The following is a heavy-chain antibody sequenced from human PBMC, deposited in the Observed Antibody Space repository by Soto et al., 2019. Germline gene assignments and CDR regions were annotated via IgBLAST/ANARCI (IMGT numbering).Heavy chain of an antibody. V-gene: IGHV3-23*01. Sequence: PGGSLRLSCAASGFTFSSYAMTWVRQAPGKGLEWVSTILGTVTTYCADSVKGRFTISRDNSKNTLYLQMNSLRAEDTAVYYCAKVHPPYIVVVPAANDYYYYMDVWGKGTTVTVSS. CDR2: ILGTVTT. CDR3: AKVHPPYIVVVPAANDYYYYMDV. D-gene: IGHD2-2*01. CDR1: GFTFSSYA. J-gene: IGHJ6*03.